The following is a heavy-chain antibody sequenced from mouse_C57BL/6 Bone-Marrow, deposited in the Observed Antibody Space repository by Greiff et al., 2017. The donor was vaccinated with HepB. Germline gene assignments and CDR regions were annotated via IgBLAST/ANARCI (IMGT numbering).Heavy chain of an antibody. D-gene: IGHD1-1*01. CDR3: ARHEDQNYGRALDY. J-gene: IGHJ2*01. CDR1: GYTFTSYW. V-gene: IGHV1-52*01. CDR2: IDPSDSET. Sequence: QVQLQQPGAELVRPGSSVKLSCKASGYTFTSYWMHWVKQRPIQGLEWIGNIDPSDSETHYNQKFKDKATLTVDKSSSTAYMQLSSLTSEDSAVYYCARHEDQNYGRALDYWGQGTTLTVSS.